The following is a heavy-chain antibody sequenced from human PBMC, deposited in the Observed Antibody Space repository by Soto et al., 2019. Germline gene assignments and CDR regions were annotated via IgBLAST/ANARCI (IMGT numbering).Heavy chain of an antibody. CDR1: GFTFVNYG. CDR2: VSFDGSTK. V-gene: IGHV3-30*03. J-gene: IGHJ6*02. CDR3: AIDSAAGTMAIPYYYGMDV. Sequence: RGSLRLSCAASGFTFVNYGMHWVRQAPGKGLEWVAVVSFDGSTKFYVDSVKGRFTISRDNSKSTLYLQMNSLRAEDTAVYYCAIDSAAGTMAIPYYYGMDVWGQGTTVTVSS. D-gene: IGHD3-10*01.